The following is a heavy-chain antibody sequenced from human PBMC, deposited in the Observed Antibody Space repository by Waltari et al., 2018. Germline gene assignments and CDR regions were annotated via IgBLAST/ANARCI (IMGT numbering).Heavy chain of an antibody. D-gene: IGHD6-6*01. CDR1: GFLFSDYY. Sequence: QAQLVESGGALVKPGGSLRLSCAASGFLFSDYYMTWIRQAPGKVLVWLSYITSSSKTIYYSDSVKGRFTISRDNSNKSLFLQMDGLRTEDTAIYYCARVLPHVVTYYNGMDVWGQGTTVVVS. CDR3: ARVLPHVVTYYNGMDV. V-gene: IGHV3-11*01. J-gene: IGHJ6*02. CDR2: ITSSSKTI.